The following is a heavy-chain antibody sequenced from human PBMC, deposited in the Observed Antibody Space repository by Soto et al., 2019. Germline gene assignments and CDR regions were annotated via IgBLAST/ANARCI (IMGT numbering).Heavy chain of an antibody. V-gene: IGHV4-4*07. CDR3: ATDSVAGAMDV. CDR1: GDSRSRYY. D-gene: IGHD6-19*01. J-gene: IGHJ6*02. Sequence: SETRSLTYPVSGDSRSRYYWSWVRQPAGKGLEWIGRIYTSGSTTYNPSLQSRVTMSLDTSKKQLSLKLSSVTAADTAVYYCATDSVAGAMDVWRQGITVTVSS. CDR2: IYTSGST.